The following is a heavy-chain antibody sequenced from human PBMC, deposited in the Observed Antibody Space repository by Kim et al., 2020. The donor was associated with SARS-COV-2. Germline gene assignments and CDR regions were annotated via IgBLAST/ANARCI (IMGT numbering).Heavy chain of an antibody. CDR3: ARDYYGSGGSPGY. V-gene: IGHV3-33*01. D-gene: IGHD3-10*01. J-gene: IGHJ4*02. Sequence: YAASVKGRFPTSRDTSRTTLYLQMNSLRAEDTAVYYCARDYYGSGGSPGYWGQGTLVTVSP.